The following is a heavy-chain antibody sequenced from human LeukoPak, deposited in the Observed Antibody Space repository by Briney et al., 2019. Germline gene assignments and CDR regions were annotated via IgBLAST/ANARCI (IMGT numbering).Heavy chain of an antibody. D-gene: IGHD6-13*01. CDR1: GFTFSSYW. CDR2: IKQDGSEK. J-gene: IGHJ5*02. CDR3: AREGSSWADLYNWFDP. Sequence: GGSLRLSCAASGFTFSSYWMSWVRQAPGKGLEWVANIKQDGSEKYYVDSAKGRFTISRDNAKNSLYLQMNSLRAEDTAVYYCAREGSSWADLYNWFDPWGQGTLVTVSS. V-gene: IGHV3-7*01.